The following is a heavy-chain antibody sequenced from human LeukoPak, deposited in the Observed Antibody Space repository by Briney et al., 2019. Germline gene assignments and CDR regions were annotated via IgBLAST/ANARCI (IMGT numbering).Heavy chain of an antibody. CDR1: GFTFSSYG. CDR3: ARDYGVYVLRY. V-gene: IGHV3-33*01. Sequence: PGRSLRLSCAASGFTFSSYGMHWVRQAPGKGLEWVAVIWYDRSNKYYADSVKGRFTISRDNSKNTLYLQMNSLRAEDTAVYYCARDYGVYVLRYWGQGTLVTVSS. CDR2: IWYDRSNK. D-gene: IGHD4-17*01. J-gene: IGHJ4*02.